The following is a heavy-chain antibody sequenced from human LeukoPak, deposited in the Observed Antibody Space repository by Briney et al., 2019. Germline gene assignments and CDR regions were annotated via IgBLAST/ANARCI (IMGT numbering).Heavy chain of an antibody. V-gene: IGHV3-64*01. CDR1: GFTLSSYA. Sequence: PGGSLRLSCAAASGFTLSSYAMHWVRQAPGKGLEYVSGISRNGGNTHYANSVRGRFTISRDNSKNTLSLQMGSLRAEDMAVHYCASGRYYDILTAQYPVYYYYYMDVWGKGTTVTVSS. CDR3: ASGRYYDILTAQYPVYYYYYMDV. J-gene: IGHJ6*03. D-gene: IGHD3-9*01. CDR2: ISRNGGNT.